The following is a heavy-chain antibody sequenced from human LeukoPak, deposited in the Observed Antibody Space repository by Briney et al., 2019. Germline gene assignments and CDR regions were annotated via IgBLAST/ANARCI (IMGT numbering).Heavy chain of an antibody. J-gene: IGHJ4*02. Sequence: ASVKVSCKASGYTFTTYAMNWVRQAPWQGLEWMGWINTNTGNPTYAQGFTGRFVFSLDTSVSTAYLQISSLKAEDTAVYYCAREGGLYSSSSSWGLFDYWGQGTLVTVSS. CDR2: INTNTGNP. V-gene: IGHV7-4-1*02. CDR3: AREGGLYSSSSSWGLFDY. CDR1: GYTFTTYA. D-gene: IGHD6-6*01.